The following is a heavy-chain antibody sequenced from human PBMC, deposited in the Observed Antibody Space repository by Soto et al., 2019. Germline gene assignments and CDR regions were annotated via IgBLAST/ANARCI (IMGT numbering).Heavy chain of an antibody. CDR2: IWYDGSNK. CDR1: GFTFSSYG. D-gene: IGHD6-19*01. CDR3: ARESEQWLVRDWFDP. Sequence: GGSLRLSCAASGFTFSSYGMHWVRQAPGKGLEWVAVIWYDGSNKYYADSVKGRFTISRDNSKNTLYLQMNSLRAEDTAVYYCARESEQWLVRDWFDPWGQGTLVTVSS. V-gene: IGHV3-33*01. J-gene: IGHJ5*02.